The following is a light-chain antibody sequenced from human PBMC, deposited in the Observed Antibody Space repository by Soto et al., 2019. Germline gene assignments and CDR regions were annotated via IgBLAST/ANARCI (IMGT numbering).Light chain of an antibody. Sequence: VRTESPRSQPVTWGGRPTFSSRSGLSLVFSDGNTYLNWFQKRPGQSPRRLIYKVSNRDSGVPDRFSGSGSGTDFTLKISRVEAGDVGVYYCMQGTHWPPITFGKGTRLEIK. V-gene: IGKV2-30*01. CDR1: LSLVFSDGNTY. CDR2: KVS. J-gene: IGKJ5*01. CDR3: MQGTHWPPIT.